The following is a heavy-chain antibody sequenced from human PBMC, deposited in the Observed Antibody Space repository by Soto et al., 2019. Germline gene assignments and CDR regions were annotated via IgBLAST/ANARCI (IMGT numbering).Heavy chain of an antibody. CDR1: GGSISSYY. D-gene: IGHD1-26*01. CDR2: IYYSGST. J-gene: IGHJ4*02. V-gene: IGHV4-59*01. Sequence: PSETLSLTCTVSGGSISSYYWSWIRQPPGKGLEWIGYIYYSGSTNYNPSLKSRVTISVDTSKNQFSLKLSSVTAADTAVYYCARAQGGDFDYWGQGTQVTVSS. CDR3: ARAQGGDFDY.